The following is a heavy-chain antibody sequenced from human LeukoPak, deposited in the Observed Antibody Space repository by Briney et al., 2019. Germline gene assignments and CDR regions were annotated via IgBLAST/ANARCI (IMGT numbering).Heavy chain of an antibody. V-gene: IGHV4-34*01. CDR2: INHSGST. Sequence: SETLSLTCAVYGGSFSGYYWSWIRQPPGKGLEWIGEINHSGSTNYNPSLRSRVTISVDTSKNQFSLKLSSVTAADTAVYYCARHTMVQMIIDYWGQGTLVTVSS. D-gene: IGHD3-10*01. CDR3: ARHTMVQMIIDY. CDR1: GGSFSGYY. J-gene: IGHJ4*02.